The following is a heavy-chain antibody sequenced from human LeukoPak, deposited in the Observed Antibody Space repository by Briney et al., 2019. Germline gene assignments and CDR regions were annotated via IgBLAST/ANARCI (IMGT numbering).Heavy chain of an antibody. CDR2: ISGSGGST. CDR3: AKDPDWGPEGWYYFDY. J-gene: IGHJ4*02. CDR1: GFTFSSYA. Sequence: GGSLRLSCAASGFTFSSYAMSWVRQAPGKGLEWVSSISGSGGSTYYADSVKGRFTISRDNSKNTLYLQMNSLRAEDTAVYYCAKDPDWGPEGWYYFDYWGQGTLVTVPS. D-gene: IGHD7-27*01. V-gene: IGHV3-23*01.